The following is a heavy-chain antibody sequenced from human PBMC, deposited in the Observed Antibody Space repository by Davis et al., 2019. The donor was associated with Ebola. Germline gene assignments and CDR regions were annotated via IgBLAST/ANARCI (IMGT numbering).Heavy chain of an antibody. Sequence: HTGGSLRLSCAASGFTFSSYWMHWVRQAPGKGLVWVSRINSDGSSTSYADSVKGRFTISRDNAKNTLYLQMNSLRTEDTALYYCAKVLIQWFFYGMDVWGQGTTVTVSS. J-gene: IGHJ6*02. CDR3: AKVLIQWFFYGMDV. CDR1: GFTFSSYW. D-gene: IGHD3/OR15-3a*01. V-gene: IGHV3-74*01. CDR2: INSDGSST.